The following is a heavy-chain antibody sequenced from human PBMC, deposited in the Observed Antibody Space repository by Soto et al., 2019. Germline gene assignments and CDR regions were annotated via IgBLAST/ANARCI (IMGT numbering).Heavy chain of an antibody. V-gene: IGHV1-69*12. D-gene: IGHD5-18*01. J-gene: IGHJ6*02. CDR1: GGTFSSYA. Sequence: QVQLVQSGAEVKKPGSSVKVSCNASGGTFSSYAISWVRQAPGQGLEWMGGIIPIFGTANYAQKFQVRVTITAAESTSTAYMELSSLRSDNTAVYYCARCVGVRIQLQTYYYYGMDVWGQGTTVTVSS. CDR2: IIPIFGTA. CDR3: ARCVGVRIQLQTYYYYGMDV.